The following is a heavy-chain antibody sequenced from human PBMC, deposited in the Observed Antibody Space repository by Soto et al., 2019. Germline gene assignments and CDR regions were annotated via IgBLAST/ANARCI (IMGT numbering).Heavy chain of an antibody. D-gene: IGHD3-10*01. V-gene: IGHV1-18*01. J-gene: IGHJ5*02. CDR2: VSAYNGNT. CDR1: GYSFTSYG. CDR3: ARTRKDYYGSGQRGPDP. Sequence: ASVKLSCEASGYSFTSYGISWVRQAPRQGLEWMGWVSAYNGNTNYAQKLQGRVTMTTDTSTSTAYMELRSLRSDDTAVYYCARTRKDYYGSGQRGPDPWGQGTLVTVSS.